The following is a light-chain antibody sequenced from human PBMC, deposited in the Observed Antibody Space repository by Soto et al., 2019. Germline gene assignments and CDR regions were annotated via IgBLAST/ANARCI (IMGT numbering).Light chain of an antibody. CDR2: GAS. CDR3: QQYGISPWT. Sequence: EIVFTQSPGTLSFSPGERATLSFRASQSVSSSYLAWYQQKPGQAPRLLIYGASTRATGVPARFSGSGSGTDFTLTISGLEPEDFAVYYCQQYGISPWTFGQGTKVDIK. CDR1: QSVSSSY. J-gene: IGKJ1*01. V-gene: IGKV3-20*01.